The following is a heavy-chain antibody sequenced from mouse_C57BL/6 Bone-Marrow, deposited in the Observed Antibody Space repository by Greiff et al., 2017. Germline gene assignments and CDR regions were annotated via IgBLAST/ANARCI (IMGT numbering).Heavy chain of an antibody. D-gene: IGHD1-1*01. Sequence: VQLQQPGAELVKPGASVKLSCKASGYTFTNYWIGWAKQRPGHGLEWIGDIYPGGGYTNYNEKFKGKATLTADKSSSTAYMQFSSLTSEDSAIYYCARLTTGWYFDVWGTGTTVTVSS. V-gene: IGHV1-63*01. CDR2: IYPGGGYT. J-gene: IGHJ1*03. CDR1: GYTFTNYW. CDR3: ARLTTGWYFDV.